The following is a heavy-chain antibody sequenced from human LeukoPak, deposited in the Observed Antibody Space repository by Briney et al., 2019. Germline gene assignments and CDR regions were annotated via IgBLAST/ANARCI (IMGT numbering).Heavy chain of an antibody. CDR2: IFYSGNT. D-gene: IGHD1-26*01. Sequence: PSETLSLTCTVSGDSISNHYRSWIRQPPGNGLGWIGYIFYSGNTHYNPPLKSRVTMSVDTSKHPFSLRLSSVTPADTADYYGARDRGEGIVGTFDYWGQGTLVTVSS. CDR3: ARDRGEGIVGTFDY. CDR1: GDSISNHY. J-gene: IGHJ4*02. V-gene: IGHV4-59*11.